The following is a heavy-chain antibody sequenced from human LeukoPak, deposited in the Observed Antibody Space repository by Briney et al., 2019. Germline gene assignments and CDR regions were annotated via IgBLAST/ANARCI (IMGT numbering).Heavy chain of an antibody. CDR3: ASSQHSWLASFDY. V-gene: IGHV3-74*01. Sequence: PGGSLRLSCAASGFTFSSYWMHWVRQAPGKGLVWVSRINSDGSSTSYADSVKGRFTISRDNAKNSLYLQMNSLRAEDTAVYYCASSQHSWLASFDYWGQGTLVTVSS. CDR2: INSDGSST. CDR1: GFTFSSYW. J-gene: IGHJ4*02. D-gene: IGHD6-13*01.